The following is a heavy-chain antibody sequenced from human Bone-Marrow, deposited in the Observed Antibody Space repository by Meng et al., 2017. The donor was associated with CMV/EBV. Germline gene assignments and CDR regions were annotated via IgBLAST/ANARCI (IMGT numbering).Heavy chain of an antibody. CDR3: ARDTPVRTAAAIKGYYYYYGMDV. J-gene: IGHJ6*02. Sequence: SVKVSCKASGGTFSSYAISWVRQAPGQGLEWMGGIIPIFGTANYAQKFQGRVTITTDESTSTAYMELSSLRSEDTAVYYCARDTPVRTAAAIKGYYYYYGMDVWGQGTTATVSS. V-gene: IGHV1-69*05. CDR2: IIPIFGTA. D-gene: IGHD6-13*01. CDR1: GGTFSSYA.